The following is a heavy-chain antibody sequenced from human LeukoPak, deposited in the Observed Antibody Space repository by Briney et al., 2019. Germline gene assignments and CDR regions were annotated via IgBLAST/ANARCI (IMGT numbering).Heavy chain of an antibody. CDR1: GFTFSSYW. Sequence: PGGSLRLSCEASGFTFSSYWMHWVRQGPGEGLVWVSRISSDGSSTNYADSVKGRFTISRDNSRNTLYLQMNSLRADDTAVYYCARNYYGSVDHWGQGTQVTVSS. V-gene: IGHV3-74*01. J-gene: IGHJ4*02. D-gene: IGHD3-10*01. CDR2: ISSDGSST. CDR3: ARNYYGSVDH.